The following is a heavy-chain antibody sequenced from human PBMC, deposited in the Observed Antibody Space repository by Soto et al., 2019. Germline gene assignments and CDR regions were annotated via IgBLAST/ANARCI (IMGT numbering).Heavy chain of an antibody. J-gene: IGHJ4*02. CDR1: GGSISTTPYY. Sequence: SETLSLTCSVSGGSISTTPYYWGCIRQPQGKGLEWLGTIYYSGTTSYIPSLKSRVIISVDTSNNQLFLKLRSVTAADTAVYYCARHRKYYDNSGYQQRYFDYWGQGTQVTVSS. CDR3: ARHRKYYDNSGYQQRYFDY. CDR2: IYYSGTT. V-gene: IGHV4-39*01. D-gene: IGHD3-22*01.